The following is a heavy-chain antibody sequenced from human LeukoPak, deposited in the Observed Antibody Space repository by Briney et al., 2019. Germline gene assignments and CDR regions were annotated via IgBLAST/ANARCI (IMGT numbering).Heavy chain of an antibody. V-gene: IGHV3-23*01. CDR2: ISGSGGST. D-gene: IGHD3-22*01. CDR1: GFTFSSYA. Sequence: GGSLRLSCAASGFTFSSYAMSWVRQAPGKGLEWVSAISGSGGSTYYADSVKGRFTISRDNSNNTLYLQMNSLRAEDTAVYYCAKDFSYYYDSSGYYYGPRYFDYWGQGTLVTVSS. J-gene: IGHJ4*02. CDR3: AKDFSYYYDSSGYYYGPRYFDY.